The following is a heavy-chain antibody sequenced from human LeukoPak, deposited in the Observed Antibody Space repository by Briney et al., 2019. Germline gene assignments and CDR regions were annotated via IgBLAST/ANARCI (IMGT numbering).Heavy chain of an antibody. D-gene: IGHD6-19*01. V-gene: IGHV3-9*01. J-gene: IGHJ4*02. CDR2: ISWNSGSI. CDR1: GFTFDDYA. CDR3: AKGGTVAGPFDY. Sequence: GRSLRLSCAASGFTFDDYAMHCVRQAPGKGLEWVSGISWNSGSIGYADSVKGRFTISRDNAKNSLYLQMNSLRAEDTALYYCAKGGTVAGPFDYWGQGTLVTVSS.